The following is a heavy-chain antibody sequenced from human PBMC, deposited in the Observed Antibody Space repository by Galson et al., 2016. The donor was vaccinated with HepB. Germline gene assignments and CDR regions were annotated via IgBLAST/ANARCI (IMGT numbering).Heavy chain of an antibody. CDR3: VRDRERGTYYEPDDFDI. CDR2: IIPLFNTG. V-gene: IGHV1-69*06. CDR1: GGTFSTYA. Sequence: SVKVSCKASGGTFSTYAISWVRQAPGQGLEWMGGIIPLFNTGTYAQKFQGRVTITADTSTSTAYLELSSLTSEDTAIYYCVRDRERGTYYEPDDFDIWGQGSMVTVST. D-gene: IGHD3-10*01. J-gene: IGHJ3*02.